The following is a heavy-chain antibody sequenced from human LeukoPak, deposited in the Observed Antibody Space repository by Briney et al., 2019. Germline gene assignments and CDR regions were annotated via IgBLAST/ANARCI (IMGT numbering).Heavy chain of an antibody. J-gene: IGHJ3*01. CDR3: ARRSVADTTGYGLDL. V-gene: IGHV5-51*01. Sequence: LGESLQISCSASGYKFPNQWLAWVRQMPGKGLEWVGNIYPGDSDTRYNPSFQGHVTISADKSTSTAYLQWSRLQASDTAMYYCARRSVADTTGYGLDLWGQGTLVTVSS. CDR2: IYPGDSDT. CDR1: GYKFPNQW. D-gene: IGHD4-11*01.